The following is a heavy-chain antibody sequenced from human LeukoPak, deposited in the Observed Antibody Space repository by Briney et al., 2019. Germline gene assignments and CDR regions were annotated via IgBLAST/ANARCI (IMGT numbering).Heavy chain of an antibody. V-gene: IGHV3-7*01. CDR3: AIDPASYCTSSNCDFDY. CDR1: GFTFSSYW. J-gene: IGHJ4*02. D-gene: IGHD2-8*01. CDR2: IKQDGSEK. Sequence: PGGSLRLSCAASGFTFSSYWMSWVRQAPGKGLEWVANIKQDGSEKYYVGSVKGRFTISRDNAKNSLYLQMNNLGAEDTAVYYCAIDPASYCTSSNCDFDYWGQGTLVTVSS.